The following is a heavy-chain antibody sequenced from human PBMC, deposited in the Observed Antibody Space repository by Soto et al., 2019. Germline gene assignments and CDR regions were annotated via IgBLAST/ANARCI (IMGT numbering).Heavy chain of an antibody. CDR2: IYYSGST. V-gene: IGHV4-59*01. CDR1: GGSISSYY. D-gene: IGHD3-10*01. J-gene: IGHJ5*02. Sequence: NPSETLSLTCTVSGGSISSYYWSWIRQPPGKGLEWIGYIYYSGSTNYNPSLKSRVTISVDTSKNQFSLKLSSVTAADTAVYYCARTYYYGSGSYLGWFDPWGQGTLVTVSS. CDR3: ARTYYYGSGSYLGWFDP.